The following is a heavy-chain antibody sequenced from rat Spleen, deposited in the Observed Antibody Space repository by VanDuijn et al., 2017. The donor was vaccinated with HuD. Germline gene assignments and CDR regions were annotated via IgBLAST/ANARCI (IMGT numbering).Heavy chain of an antibody. Sequence: EVQLVESGGGLVQPGRSLKLSCAASGFTFSDYGVAWVRQAPTKGLEWVATISYDGISTYYRDSVRGRFTISSDNAKTTLYLQMDSLRSEDTATYYCTRHDYSGVITNWFAYWGQGTLVTVSS. V-gene: IGHV5-29*01. CDR1: GFTFSDYG. D-gene: IGHD4-3*01. J-gene: IGHJ3*01. CDR2: ISYDGIST. CDR3: TRHDYSGVITNWFAY.